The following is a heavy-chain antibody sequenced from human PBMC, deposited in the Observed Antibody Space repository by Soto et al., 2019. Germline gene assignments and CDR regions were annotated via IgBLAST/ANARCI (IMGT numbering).Heavy chain of an antibody. Sequence: EGQLVESGGGLVKPGGSLRLSCAASGFSFSSYSLSWVRQAPGKGLEWVSLITSSSAYIHYADSVKGRFTISRDNAKNSLYLQMTSLRAEDTAVYYCARDNNVFESGRGVDYWGQGTLVTVSA. J-gene: IGHJ4*02. D-gene: IGHD3-10*01. CDR2: ITSSSAYI. V-gene: IGHV3-21*01. CDR3: ARDNNVFESGRGVDY. CDR1: GFSFSSYS.